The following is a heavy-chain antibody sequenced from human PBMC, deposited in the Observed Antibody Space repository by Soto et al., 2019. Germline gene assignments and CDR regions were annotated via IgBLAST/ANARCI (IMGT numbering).Heavy chain of an antibody. J-gene: IGHJ4*02. D-gene: IGHD6-13*01. Sequence: QVQLQESGPGLVKPSQTLSLTCTVSGGPIINGDSYLNWIRQHPEKGLEWMGYINYRETTNYKPALKSRTLISIDTSKNQFSLRLTSVMAADTAVYYCARDTPGAAPYWGQGTLVTVSS. CDR3: ARDTPGAAPY. CDR2: INYRETT. V-gene: IGHV4-31*03. CDR1: GGPIINGDSY.